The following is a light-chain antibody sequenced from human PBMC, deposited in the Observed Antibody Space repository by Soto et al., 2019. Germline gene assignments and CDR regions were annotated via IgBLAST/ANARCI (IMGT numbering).Light chain of an antibody. V-gene: IGLV2-11*01. J-gene: IGLJ2*01. Sequence: QSALTQPRSVSGSPGQSVTISCTGASSDVGGYNYVSWYQQHPGKAPKLMIYDVSKRPSGVPDRFSGSKSGNTASLTISGLQAEDEADYYCCSYAGSDTFPVIFGGGTKLTVL. CDR3: CSYAGSDTFPVI. CDR1: SSDVGGYNY. CDR2: DVS.